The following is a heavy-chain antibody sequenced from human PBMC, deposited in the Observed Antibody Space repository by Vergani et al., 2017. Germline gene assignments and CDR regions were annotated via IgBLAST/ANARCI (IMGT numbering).Heavy chain of an antibody. CDR3: ARGAIYSYGRYGIDD. CDR2: INHSGST. J-gene: IGHJ4*02. CDR1: GGSFSGYY. D-gene: IGHD5-18*01. Sequence: QVQLQQWGAGLLKPSETLSLTCAVYGGSFSGYYWSWIRQPPGKGLEWIGEINHSGSTNYNPSLKSRVTISVETSKHQFSLKLSSVTAADTAVYYCARGAIYSYGRYGIDDWGQGTLVTVSS. V-gene: IGHV4-34*01.